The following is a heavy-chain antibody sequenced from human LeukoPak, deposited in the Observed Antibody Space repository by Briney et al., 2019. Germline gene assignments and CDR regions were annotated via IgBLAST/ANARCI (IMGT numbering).Heavy chain of an antibody. CDR3: AKDLVRFRGPSLLDRIAVAGMPPTGI. CDR1: GFTFSSYG. V-gene: IGHV3-30*18. D-gene: IGHD6-19*01. J-gene: IGHJ3*02. Sequence: PGGSLRLSCAASGFTFSSYGMHWVRQAPGKGLEWVAVISYDGSNKYYADSVKGRFTISRDNSKNTLYLQMNSLRAEDTAVYYCAKDLVRFRGPSLLDRIAVAGMPPTGIWGQGTMATVSS. CDR2: ISYDGSNK.